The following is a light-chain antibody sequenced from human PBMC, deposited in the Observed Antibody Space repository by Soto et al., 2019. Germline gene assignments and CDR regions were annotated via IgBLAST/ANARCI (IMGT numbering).Light chain of an antibody. CDR1: QSISSY. CDR3: QQSYSTPLT. Sequence: IVLTQSPATLSLSAGERATLSGGASQSISSYSAWYQQKPCQAPRLLIYGASSRATGIPDRFSGSGSGTDFTLTISSLQPEDFATYYCQQSYSTPLTFGPGTKVDIK. J-gene: IGKJ3*01. CDR2: GAS. V-gene: IGKV3-11*01.